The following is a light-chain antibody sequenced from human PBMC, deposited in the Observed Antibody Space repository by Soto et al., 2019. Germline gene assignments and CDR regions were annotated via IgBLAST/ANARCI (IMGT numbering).Light chain of an antibody. CDR1: QTISSY. CDR2: ASS. V-gene: IGKV1-39*01. CDR3: QRTYITPIT. J-gene: IGKJ5*01. Sequence: DIQMTQSPSSLSASVGDRVTITCRASQTISSYLNWYQQRPGKAPNLLIYASSSLQSGVPPRLTGGESGTDFTLVISSLQPEDFATYYCQRTYITPITFGQGTRREIK.